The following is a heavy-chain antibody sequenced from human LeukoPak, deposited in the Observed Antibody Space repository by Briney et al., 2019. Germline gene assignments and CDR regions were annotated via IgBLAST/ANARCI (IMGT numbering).Heavy chain of an antibody. V-gene: IGHV4-59*01. J-gene: IGHJ4*02. Sequence: SETLSLTCTVSGGSISSYYWSWIRQPPGKGLEWIGYIYYSGSTNYNPSLKSRVTISVDTSKNQFSLKLSSVTAADTAVYYCARSLYSSSWYFDYWGQGTLVTVSS. CDR1: GGSISSYY. D-gene: IGHD6-13*01. CDR2: IYYSGST. CDR3: ARSLYSSSWYFDY.